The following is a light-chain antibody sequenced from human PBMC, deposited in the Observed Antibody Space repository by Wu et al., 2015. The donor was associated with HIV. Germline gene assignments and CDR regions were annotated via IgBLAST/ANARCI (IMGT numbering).Light chain of an antibody. CDR1: QTVDSS. J-gene: IGKJ5*01. CDR3: QQYDRWPLT. CDR2: AAS. V-gene: IGKV3-15*01. Sequence: EVVMTQSPATLSVSPGDRVTLSCRASQTVDSSLAWYHQKPGQAPRLLISAASTRASGIPDRVSGSGSGTEFTLTISNLRSEDLGVYYCQQYDRWPLTFGQRDTT.